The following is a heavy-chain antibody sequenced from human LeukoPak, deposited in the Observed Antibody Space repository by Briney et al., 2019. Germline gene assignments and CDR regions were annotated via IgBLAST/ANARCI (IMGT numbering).Heavy chain of an antibody. CDR2: VSWNRNPI. D-gene: IGHD6-13*01. V-gene: IGHV3-9*01. Sequence: GGSLRLSCAASGFKFDDYAMHWVRQAPGKGLEWVSGVSWNRNPIDYADSVKGRFTISRDNARKSLFLQMNSLRPEDTAFYYCVKEGGVAATGPFDYWGQGILVTVSS. CDR3: VKEGGVAATGPFDY. CDR1: GFKFDDYA. J-gene: IGHJ4*02.